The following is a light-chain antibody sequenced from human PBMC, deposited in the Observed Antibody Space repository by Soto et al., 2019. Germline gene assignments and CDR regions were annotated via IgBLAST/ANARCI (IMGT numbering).Light chain of an antibody. Sequence: DIVMTQSPDSLAVSLGERATINCKSSQSVLYSSNHKNYLAWYQQKPGQPPKLLIYWASTRESGVPDLFSGSGSGTDFTLTISSLQAEDVAVYYCQQYYSTPQTFGQGTKVEIK. J-gene: IGKJ1*01. CDR3: QQYYSTPQT. CDR1: QSVLYSSNHKNY. CDR2: WAS. V-gene: IGKV4-1*01.